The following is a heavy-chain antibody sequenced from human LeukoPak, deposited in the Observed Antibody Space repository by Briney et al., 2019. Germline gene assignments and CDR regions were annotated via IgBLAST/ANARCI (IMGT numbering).Heavy chain of an antibody. CDR3: AREAPGGSGWTYFDN. D-gene: IGHD6-19*01. CDR1: GGSISSTNW. Sequence: SETLSLTCGVSGGSISSTNWWTWVRQPPGKGLEWIGEVDFPGGTNYNPSLGSRVTISIDKSENHVSLKLTSVTAADTAVYYCAREAPGGSGWTYFDNWGRGSLVTVSA. CDR2: VDFPGGT. J-gene: IGHJ4*02. V-gene: IGHV4-4*02.